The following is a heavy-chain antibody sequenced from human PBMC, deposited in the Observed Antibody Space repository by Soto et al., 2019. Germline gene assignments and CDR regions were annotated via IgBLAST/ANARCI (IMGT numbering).Heavy chain of an antibody. Sequence: EVQLVESGGGLVQPGGSLRLSCVASGFTFSNYWMGWVRQAPGKGLEWVANIRQDGGDKRDLDSVKGRFTISRDNAQKSLYLQMNSLRAEDKAVYYCARIDCGGNCYSRSWYFDIWGRGTLVTVSS. J-gene: IGHJ2*01. V-gene: IGHV3-7*03. CDR3: ARIDCGGNCYSRSWYFDI. CDR1: GFTFSNYW. CDR2: IRQDGGDK. D-gene: IGHD2-21*02.